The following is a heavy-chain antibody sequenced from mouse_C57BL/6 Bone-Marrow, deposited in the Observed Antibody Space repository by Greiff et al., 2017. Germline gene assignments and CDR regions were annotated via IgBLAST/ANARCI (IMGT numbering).Heavy chain of an antibody. Sequence: VQLQQPGAELVRPGSSVKLSCKASGYTFTSYWMHWVKQRPIQGLEWIGNIDTSDSGTHYNQKFKDKATLTVDKSSSTDYMQLSSLTSEDSAVYYCARTIRAVGAWYAMDYWGQGTSVTVSS. D-gene: IGHD1-1*02. CDR3: ARTIRAVGAWYAMDY. J-gene: IGHJ4*01. CDR2: IDTSDSGT. V-gene: IGHV1-52*01. CDR1: GYTFTSYW.